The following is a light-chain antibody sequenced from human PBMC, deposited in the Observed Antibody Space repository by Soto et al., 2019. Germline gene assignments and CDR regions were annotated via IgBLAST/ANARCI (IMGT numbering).Light chain of an antibody. V-gene: IGKV3-15*01. CDR1: QSVSSN. Sequence: EIVMTQSPATLSVSPGERATLSCRASQSVSSNLAWYQQKPGQAPRLLLYGAFTRATGIPARFSGRGSGTEFTLTISSLQSEDCAVYYCQQCNDWPHTFGQGTKLEIK. CDR3: QQCNDWPHT. CDR2: GAF. J-gene: IGKJ2*01.